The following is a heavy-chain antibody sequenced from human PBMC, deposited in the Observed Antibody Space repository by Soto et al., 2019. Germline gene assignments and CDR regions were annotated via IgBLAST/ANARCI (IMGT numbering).Heavy chain of an antibody. CDR2: INHSGST. Sequence: PSETLSLTCAVYGGSFSGYYWSWIRQPPGKGLEWIGEINHSGSTNYNPSLKSRVTISVDTSKNQFSLKLSSVTAADTAVYYCARVRLTIFGVVISFRYGMDVWGQGTTVTVS. CDR1: GGSFSGYY. V-gene: IGHV4-34*01. CDR3: ARVRLTIFGVVISFRYGMDV. J-gene: IGHJ6*02. D-gene: IGHD3-3*01.